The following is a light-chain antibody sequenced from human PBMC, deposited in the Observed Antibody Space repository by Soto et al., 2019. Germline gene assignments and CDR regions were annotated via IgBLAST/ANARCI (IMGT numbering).Light chain of an antibody. J-gene: IGLJ3*02. CDR1: SSDVGGYNY. Sequence: QSVLTQPASVSGSPGQSITISCTGTSSDVGGYNYVSWYQQHPGKAPKLMIYDVTNRPSGVSNRFSGSKSGNTAALTISGLQAEDEADYYCCSYTGSSTTLVFGGGTKLTVL. CDR2: DVT. CDR3: CSYTGSSTTLV. V-gene: IGLV2-14*01.